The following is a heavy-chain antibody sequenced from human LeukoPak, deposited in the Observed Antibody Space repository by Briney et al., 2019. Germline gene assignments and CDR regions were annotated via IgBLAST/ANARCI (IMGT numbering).Heavy chain of an antibody. CDR2: ITDSGGRT. Sequence: EGSLRLSCAASGFTFGTYAMSWVRQAPGKGLEWVSAITDSGGRTYYADSVKGRFTISRDNSKNTLYLQMNSLRAEDAAVYYCAKRVVVPTVTYYFDYWGQGTLVTVSS. CDR3: AKRVVVPTVTYYFDY. J-gene: IGHJ4*02. D-gene: IGHD2-2*01. V-gene: IGHV3-23*01. CDR1: GFTFGTYA.